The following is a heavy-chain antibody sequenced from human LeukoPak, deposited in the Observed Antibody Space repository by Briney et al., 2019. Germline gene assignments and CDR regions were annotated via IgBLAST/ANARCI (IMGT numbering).Heavy chain of an antibody. J-gene: IGHJ4*02. CDR3: ARVRRDGYNTVSDY. D-gene: IGHD5-24*01. Sequence: GGSLRLSCAASGFTFSRYWVSWVRQAPGKGLEWVANIKQDGSEKYYMDSVKGRFTISRDNAKNSLYLQMNSLRAEDTAVYYCARVRRDGYNTVSDYWGQGTLVTVSS. CDR2: IKQDGSEK. CDR1: GFTFSRYW. V-gene: IGHV3-7*01.